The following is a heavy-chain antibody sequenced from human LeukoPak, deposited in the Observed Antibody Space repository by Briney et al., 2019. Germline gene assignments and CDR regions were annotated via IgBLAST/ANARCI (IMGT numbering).Heavy chain of an antibody. CDR2: IKQDGSEK. V-gene: IGHV3-7*01. D-gene: IGHD6-19*01. J-gene: IGHJ5*02. Sequence: GGSLRLSCAASGFTFSSYWMSWVRQAPGKGLEWVANIKQDGSEKYYVDSAKGRFTISRDNAKNSLYLQMNSLRAEDTAVYYCAREVTVAGINWFDPWGQGTLVTVSS. CDR1: GFTFSSYW. CDR3: AREVTVAGINWFDP.